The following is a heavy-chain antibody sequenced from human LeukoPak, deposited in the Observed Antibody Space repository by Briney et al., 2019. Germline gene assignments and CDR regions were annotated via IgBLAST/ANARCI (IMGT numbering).Heavy chain of an antibody. D-gene: IGHD1-26*01. V-gene: IGHV4-59*01. CDR3: ARGRRKWELLS. J-gene: IGHJ4*02. CDR2: IYYSGST. CDR1: GGSISSYY. Sequence: SCTVSGGSISSYYWSWIRQPPGKGLEWIGYIYYSGSTNYNPSLKSRVTISVDTSKNQFSLKLSSVTAADTAVYYCARGRRKWELLSWGQGTLVTVSS.